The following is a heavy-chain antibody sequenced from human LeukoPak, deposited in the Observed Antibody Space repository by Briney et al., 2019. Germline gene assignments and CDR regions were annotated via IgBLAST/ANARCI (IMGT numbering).Heavy chain of an antibody. V-gene: IGHV4-39*07. CDR1: GGSISSSSYY. J-gene: IGHJ6*03. D-gene: IGHD3-10*01. CDR3: ARDGSGGAYYYYYYMDV. CDR2: IYYSGST. Sequence: SETLSLTCTVSGGSISSSSYYWGWIRQPPGKGLEWIGSIYYSGSTYYNPSLKSRVTISVDTSKNQFSLKLSSVTAADTAVYYCARDGSGGAYYYYYYMDVWGKGTTVTFSS.